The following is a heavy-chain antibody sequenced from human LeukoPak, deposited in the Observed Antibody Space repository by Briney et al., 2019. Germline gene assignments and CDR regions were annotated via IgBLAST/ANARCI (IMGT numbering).Heavy chain of an antibody. V-gene: IGHV7-4-1*02. CDR2: INTNTGNP. D-gene: IGHD3-22*01. CDR1: GYTFTTYA. Sequence: ASVTVSCKASGYTFTTYAMNWVRQAPGQGLEWMGWINTNTGNPMYAQGFTGRFVFSLDTSVSTAYLQISSLKAEDTAVYYCARELLITRTWFDPWGQGTLVTVSS. CDR3: ARELLITRTWFDP. J-gene: IGHJ5*02.